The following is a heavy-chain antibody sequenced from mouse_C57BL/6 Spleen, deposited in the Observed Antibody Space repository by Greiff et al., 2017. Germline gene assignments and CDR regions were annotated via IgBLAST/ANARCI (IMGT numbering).Heavy chain of an antibody. CDR2: ISYDGSN. J-gene: IGHJ3*01. CDR3: ALYYDYDGTAWFAY. Sequence: EVKLLESGPGLVKPSQSLSLTCSVTGYSITSGYYWNWIRQFPGNKLEWMGYISYDGSNNYNPSLKKRISITRDTSKNQFFLKLNSVTTEDTATYYCALYYDYDGTAWFAYWGQGTLVTVSA. D-gene: IGHD2-4*01. CDR1: GYSITSGYY. V-gene: IGHV3-6*01.